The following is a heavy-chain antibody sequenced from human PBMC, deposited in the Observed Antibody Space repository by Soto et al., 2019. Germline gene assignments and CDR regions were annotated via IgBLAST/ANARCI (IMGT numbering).Heavy chain of an antibody. CDR1: GDSFSKYY. D-gene: IGHD1-26*01. Sequence: SETRFLTWAVDGDSFSKYYWSWIRQPPGKGMEWIGEINHRRRTNHNPSLKSRVTISVDTSKNQFSLRLGSVTASDTAVYFCASWLVGAPFDSWGQGTLVTVSS. CDR2: INHRRRT. V-gene: IGHV4-34*01. CDR3: ASWLVGAPFDS. J-gene: IGHJ4*02.